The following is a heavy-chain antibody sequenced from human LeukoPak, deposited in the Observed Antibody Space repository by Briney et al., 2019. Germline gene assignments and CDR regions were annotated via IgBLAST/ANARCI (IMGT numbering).Heavy chain of an antibody. J-gene: IGHJ4*02. CDR2: INPNSGDT. V-gene: IGHV1-2*02. CDR1: AYTFTGYY. CDR3: ASPGSSYDILTGPGYCDY. D-gene: IGHD3-9*01. Sequence: GASVKVSCKASAYTFTGYYRHWVRQAPGQGLEWMGWINPNSGDTNYAQKFQGRVTMTRDTSISTAYMELSRLTSDDTAVYYCASPGSSYDILTGPGYCDYWGQGTLVTVSS.